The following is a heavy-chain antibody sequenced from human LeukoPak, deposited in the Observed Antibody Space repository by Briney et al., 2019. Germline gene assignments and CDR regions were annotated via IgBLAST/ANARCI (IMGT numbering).Heavy chain of an antibody. CDR2: ISGSGGST. J-gene: IGHJ4*02. D-gene: IGHD1-1*01. CDR1: GFTFSSYA. CDR3: AKDQSNWNEGFDY. V-gene: IGHV3-23*01. Sequence: GGSLRLSCAASGFTFSSYAMSWVRQAPGKGLEWVSAISGSGGSTHYADSVKGRFTISRDNSKNTLYLQMNSLRAEDTAVYYCAKDQSNWNEGFDYWGQGTLVTVSS.